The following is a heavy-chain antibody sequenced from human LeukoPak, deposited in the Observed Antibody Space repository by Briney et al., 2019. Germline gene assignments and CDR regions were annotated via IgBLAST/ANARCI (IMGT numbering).Heavy chain of an antibody. CDR3: VRETSSSAHY. CDR1: GGSMSSGDYY. V-gene: IGHV4-39*07. CDR2: ISYSGRT. D-gene: IGHD6-6*01. Sequence: SETLFLTCTVSGGSMSSGDYYWAWVRQPPGKGLEWIGSISYSGRTFYKPSLTSRVAISIDASKSQFSLRLSSVTAADTAVYYCVRETSSSAHYWGQGTLVTVSS. J-gene: IGHJ4*02.